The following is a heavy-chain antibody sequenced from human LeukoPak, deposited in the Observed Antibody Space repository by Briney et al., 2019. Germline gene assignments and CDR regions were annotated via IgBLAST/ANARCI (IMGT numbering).Heavy chain of an antibody. D-gene: IGHD2-15*01. Sequence: PSETLSLTCTVSGGSISSYYWSWIRQPPGKGLEWIGYIYYSGSTNYNPSLKSRVTISVDTSKNQFSLKLSSVTAADTAVYYCARVQLAAYYFDYWGQGTLVTVSS. J-gene: IGHJ4*02. V-gene: IGHV4-59*12. CDR2: IYYSGST. CDR1: GGSISSYY. CDR3: ARVQLAAYYFDY.